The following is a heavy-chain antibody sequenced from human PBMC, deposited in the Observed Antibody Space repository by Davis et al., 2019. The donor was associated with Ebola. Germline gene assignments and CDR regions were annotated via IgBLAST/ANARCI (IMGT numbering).Heavy chain of an antibody. CDR1: GGSISSGGYY. CDR2: IYYSGST. J-gene: IGHJ5*02. V-gene: IGHV4-39*01. D-gene: IGHD2-2*03. CDR3: ARLGYCISTSCYAGRFDP. Sequence: SETLSLTCTVSGGSISSGGYYWGWIRQPPGKGLEWIGSIYYSGSTYYNPSLKSRVTISVDTSKNQFSLKLSSVTAADTAVYYCARLGYCISTSCYAGRFDPWGQGTLVTVSS.